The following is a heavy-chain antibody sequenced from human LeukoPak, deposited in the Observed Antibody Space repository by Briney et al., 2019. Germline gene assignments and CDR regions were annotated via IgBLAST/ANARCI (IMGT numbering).Heavy chain of an antibody. CDR1: GFTFSSYS. J-gene: IGHJ3*02. Sequence: GGSLRLSCAASGFTFSSYSMNWVRQAPGKGLEWVSSISSSSSYIYYADSVKGRFTISRDNAKNSLYLQMNSLRAEDTAVYYCAREGALWFGESRAFDIWGQGTMVTVSS. D-gene: IGHD3-10*01. V-gene: IGHV3-21*01. CDR3: AREGALWFGESRAFDI. CDR2: ISSSSSYI.